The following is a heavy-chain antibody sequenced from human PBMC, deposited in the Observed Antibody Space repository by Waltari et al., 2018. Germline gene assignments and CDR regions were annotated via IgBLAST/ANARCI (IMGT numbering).Heavy chain of an antibody. J-gene: IGHJ4*02. CDR3: ARASWDHGSGSYSLDY. CDR1: GYTFTGYD. Sequence: QVHLVQSGAEVKQPGASVKVSCKASGYTFTGYDINWVRQATGQGLEWMGWMDPKRENTGSAQKFQGKCTITRDTSISTAYMELSSLRSEDTAVYYCARASWDHGSGSYSLDYWGPGTLVTVSS. CDR2: MDPKRENT. D-gene: IGHD3-10*01. V-gene: IGHV1-8*03.